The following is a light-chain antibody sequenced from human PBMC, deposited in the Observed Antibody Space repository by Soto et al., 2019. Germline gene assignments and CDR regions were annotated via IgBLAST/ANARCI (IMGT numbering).Light chain of an antibody. J-gene: IGKJ5*01. CDR2: DAS. CDR1: QSVSSY. V-gene: IGKV3-11*01. Sequence: EIVLTQSPANLSLSPGERATLSCRASQSVSSYLAWYQQKPGQAPRLLIYDASNRATGIPARFSGSGSGTDFTLTISSLEPEDFAVYYCQQRSNWPPDFGQGTRLEIK. CDR3: QQRSNWPPD.